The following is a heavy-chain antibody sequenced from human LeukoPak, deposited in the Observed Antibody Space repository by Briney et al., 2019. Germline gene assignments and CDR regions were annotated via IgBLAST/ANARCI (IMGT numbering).Heavy chain of an antibody. D-gene: IGHD2-2*01. J-gene: IGHJ4*02. V-gene: IGHV1-24*01. Sequence: ASVKVSCTVSGYTLTELSMHWVRQAPGKGLEWMGGFDPEDPEDGETIYAQKFQGRVTMTEDTSADTAYMELSSLRSEDTAVYYCTTGKIYCSSCSDDYWGQGTLVTVST. CDR2: FDPEDPEDGET. CDR3: TTGKIYCSSCSDDY. CDR1: GYTLTELS.